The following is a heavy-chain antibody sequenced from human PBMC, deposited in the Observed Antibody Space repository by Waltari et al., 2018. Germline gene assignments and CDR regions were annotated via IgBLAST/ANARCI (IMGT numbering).Heavy chain of an antibody. J-gene: IGHJ4*02. D-gene: IGHD6-19*01. Sequence: QVQLQESGPGLVKPSETLSLTCAVSGYSISSGYYWGWIRQPPGKGLEWIGSIYHSGSTYSNPSLKSRVTISVDTSKNQFSLKLSSVTAADTAVYYCARRDGGGAVAGWGQGTLVTVSS. CDR2: IYHSGST. CDR1: GYSISSGYY. CDR3: ARRDGGGAVAG. V-gene: IGHV4-38-2*01.